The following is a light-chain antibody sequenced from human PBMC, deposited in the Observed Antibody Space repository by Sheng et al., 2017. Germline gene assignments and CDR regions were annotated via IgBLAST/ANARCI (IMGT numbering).Light chain of an antibody. V-gene: IGKV1-5*03. CDR1: KSISSW. CDR2: KAS. J-gene: IGKJ5*01. CDR3: QQLYSYPIT. Sequence: DIQMTQSPSTLSASVGDRVTITCRASKSISSWLAWFQQKPGKAPNLLIYKASSLESGVPSRFSGSGSGTEFTLTINSLQSDDFATYYCQQLYSYPITFGQGTRLDIK.